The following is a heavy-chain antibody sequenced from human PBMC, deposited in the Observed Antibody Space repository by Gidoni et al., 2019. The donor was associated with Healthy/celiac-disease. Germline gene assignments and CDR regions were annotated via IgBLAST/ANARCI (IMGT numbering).Heavy chain of an antibody. V-gene: IGHV4-34*01. J-gene: IGHJ4*02. CDR1: GGSFSGYY. D-gene: IGHD3-22*01. Sequence: QVQLQQWGAGLLKPSETLSLTCAVDGGSFSGYYWSWIRPPPGKGLEWIGEINHSGSTNYNPSLKSRVTISVDTSKNQFSLKLSSVTAADTAVYYCARGLDDSSGYYPLWYWGQGTLVTVSS. CDR3: ARGLDDSSGYYPLWY. CDR2: INHSGST.